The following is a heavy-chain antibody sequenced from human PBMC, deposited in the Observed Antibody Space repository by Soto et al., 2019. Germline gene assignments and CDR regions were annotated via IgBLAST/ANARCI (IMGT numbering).Heavy chain of an antibody. V-gene: IGHV1-18*01. CDR1: GYTFTNYA. Sequence: QVQLVQSGAEVKQPGASVTVSCQASGYTFTNYAITWVRQAPGQGLEWMGWISAYNGHTNYAQKLQGRLTMTTDTSTSTAYMEARSLTYDATAIYYGARDSGGLAAPGTDWFVPWGQGTLITVSS. CDR2: ISAYNGHT. CDR3: ARDSGGLAAPGTDWFVP. J-gene: IGHJ5*02. D-gene: IGHD6-13*01.